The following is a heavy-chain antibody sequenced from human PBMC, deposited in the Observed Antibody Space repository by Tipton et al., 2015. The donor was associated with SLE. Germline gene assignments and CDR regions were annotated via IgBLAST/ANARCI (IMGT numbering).Heavy chain of an antibody. Sequence: QLVQSGAEVRKPGASVKVSCKASGYTFTNHNLNWVRQATGQGLEWMGWMNPSSGQTGYAQKFQGRVTMTWDTSMSTAYMEVSSLRSEDTAVYYCAIGEQLVGHTPFDPWGQGTLVTVSS. D-gene: IGHD6-6*01. CDR1: GYTFTNHN. J-gene: IGHJ5*02. CDR2: MNPSSGQT. V-gene: IGHV1-8*01. CDR3: AIGEQLVGHTPFDP.